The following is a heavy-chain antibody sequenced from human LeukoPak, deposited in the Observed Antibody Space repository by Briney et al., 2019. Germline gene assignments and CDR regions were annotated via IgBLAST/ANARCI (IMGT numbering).Heavy chain of an antibody. V-gene: IGHV4-38-2*01. D-gene: IGHD6-19*01. CDR1: RYSISSDLY. Sequence: SETLSLPCAVSRYSISSDLYWGWIRQFPGKGLKWIGSIHHSGNTFYSPSLTSRITVSVDTSKNQFYLKLNSVTAADTAVYYCARLLYTNGWYGAYFWGQGTPVTVSS. CDR2: IHHSGNT. J-gene: IGHJ4*02. CDR3: ARLLYTNGWYGAYF.